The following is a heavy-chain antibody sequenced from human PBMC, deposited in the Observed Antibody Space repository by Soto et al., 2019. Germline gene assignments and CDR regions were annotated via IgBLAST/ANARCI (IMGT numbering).Heavy chain of an antibody. Sequence: ASVKVSCTASGYTFSGYYMHWVRQAPGQGLEWMGIINPSGGSTSYAQKFQGRVTMTRDTSTSTVYMELSSLRSEDTAVYYCASGVAARRWVFDYWGQGTLVTVSS. V-gene: IGHV1-46*01. D-gene: IGHD6-6*01. CDR3: ASGVAARRWVFDY. CDR1: GYTFSGYY. J-gene: IGHJ4*02. CDR2: INPSGGST.